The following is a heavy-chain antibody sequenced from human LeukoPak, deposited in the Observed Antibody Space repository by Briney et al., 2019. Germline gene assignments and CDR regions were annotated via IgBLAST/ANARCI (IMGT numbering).Heavy chain of an antibody. CDR1: GDSVSSNSAA. Sequence: LQTLSLTCAISGDSVSSNSAAWNWIRQSPSRGLEWLGRTYYRSKWYNDYTVSVKSRITINPDTSKNQFSLQLNSVTPEDTAVYYCARGRHGSYPDYYYYYGMDVWGQGTTVTVSS. CDR2: TYYRSKWYN. D-gene: IGHD1-26*01. CDR3: ARGRHGSYPDYYYYYGMDV. J-gene: IGHJ6*02. V-gene: IGHV6-1*01.